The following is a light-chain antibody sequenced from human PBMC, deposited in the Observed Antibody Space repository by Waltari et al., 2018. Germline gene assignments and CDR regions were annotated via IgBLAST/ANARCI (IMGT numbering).Light chain of an antibody. V-gene: IGLV2-14*01. CDR1: SGDIGNYKF. J-gene: IGLJ3*02. CDR2: DVS. Sequence: QSALTQPASLSGSPGQSITISCTGTSGDIGNYKFVSWYQQEPGRAPKLIVYDVSQRTSVVSNRFSGSKSGNTASRTISGGQAEDEADYYCSSYTTTSSWVFGGGTKLTVL. CDR3: SSYTTTSSWV.